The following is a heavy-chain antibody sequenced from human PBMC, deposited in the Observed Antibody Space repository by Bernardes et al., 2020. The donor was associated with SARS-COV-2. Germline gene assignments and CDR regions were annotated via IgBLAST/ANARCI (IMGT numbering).Heavy chain of an antibody. V-gene: IGHV1-24*01. CDR1: GYTLTELS. CDR2: FDPEDVET. CDR3: ATAYAIIGTTSFDF. J-gene: IGHJ4*02. Sequence: ASVKVSCKVSGYTLTELSMHWVRQAPGKGLEWMGGFDPEDVETIYAQKFQGRVTMTEDTSTDTAYMELSSLRSEDTAVYYCATAYAIIGTTSFDFWGQGTLVTVSS. D-gene: IGHD1-7*01.